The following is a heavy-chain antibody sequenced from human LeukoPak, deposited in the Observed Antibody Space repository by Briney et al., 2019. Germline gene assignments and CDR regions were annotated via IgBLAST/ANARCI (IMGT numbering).Heavy chain of an antibody. CDR2: TRYSGSTL. Sequence: GGSLRLSCAASGFTFSSYTINWVRQSPGKGLEWVSHTRYSGSTLYYADSVKGRFTISRDNAKSSLYLQMNGLRDEDTAVYYCARSKAGTFDYWGQGTLVTVSS. J-gene: IGHJ4*02. CDR3: ARSKAGTFDY. D-gene: IGHD3-10*01. V-gene: IGHV3-48*02. CDR1: GFTFSSYT.